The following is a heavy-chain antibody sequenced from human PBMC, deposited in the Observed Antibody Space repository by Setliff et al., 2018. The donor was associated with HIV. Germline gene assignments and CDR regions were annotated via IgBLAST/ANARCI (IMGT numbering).Heavy chain of an antibody. J-gene: IGHJ6*03. CDR1: GFTLRSYK. D-gene: IGHD3-9*01. CDR2: ITSGDTTT. Sequence: GGSLRLSCAASGFTLRSYKMHWVRQGPGKGLVWVSRITSGDTTTNYADSVKGRFTIARVDATNPLFLQRSSLRPEDTAGYYCASSPANTGYCVTPLWYMDVWGKGTTVTVSS. CDR3: ASSPANTGYCVTPLWYMDV. V-gene: IGHV3-74*01.